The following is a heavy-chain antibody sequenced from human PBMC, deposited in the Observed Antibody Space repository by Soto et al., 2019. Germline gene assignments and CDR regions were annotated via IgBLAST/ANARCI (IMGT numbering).Heavy chain of an antibody. J-gene: IGHJ4*02. Sequence: SLRLSCAASGFTFSSYAMSWVRQAPGKGLEWVSAISGSGGSTYYADSVKGRFTISRDDSKNTLYLQMNSLRAEDTAVYYCAKPTGWSGYYAYDYWGQGTLVTVSS. CDR1: GFTFSSYA. CDR3: AKPTGWSGYYAYDY. V-gene: IGHV3-23*01. CDR2: ISGSGGST. D-gene: IGHD3-3*01.